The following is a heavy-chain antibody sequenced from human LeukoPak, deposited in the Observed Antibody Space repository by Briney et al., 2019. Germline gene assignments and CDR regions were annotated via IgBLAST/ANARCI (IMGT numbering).Heavy chain of an antibody. D-gene: IGHD6-13*01. Sequence: PSETLSLTCTVSGGSISSYYWSWIRQPPGKGLEWIGYIYYSGSTNYNPSLKSRVTISVDTSKNQFSLKLSSVTAADTAVYYCARDDPYGSSWYGNSYYYMDVWGKGTTVTVSS. J-gene: IGHJ6*03. CDR2: IYYSGST. CDR3: ARDDPYGSSWYGNSYYYMDV. CDR1: GGSISSYY. V-gene: IGHV4-59*01.